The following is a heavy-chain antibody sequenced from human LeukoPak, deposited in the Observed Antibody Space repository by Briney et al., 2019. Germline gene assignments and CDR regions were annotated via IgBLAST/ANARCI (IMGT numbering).Heavy chain of an antibody. Sequence: SETLSLTCTVPGGSISSYYWSWIRQPPGKGLEWIGYIYYSGSTNYNPSLKSRVTISVDTSKNQFSLKLSSVTAADTAVYYCARGSAYSSSSDYFDYWGQGTLVTVSS. V-gene: IGHV4-59*01. CDR3: ARGSAYSSSSDYFDY. D-gene: IGHD6-6*01. CDR2: IYYSGST. CDR1: GGSISSYY. J-gene: IGHJ4*02.